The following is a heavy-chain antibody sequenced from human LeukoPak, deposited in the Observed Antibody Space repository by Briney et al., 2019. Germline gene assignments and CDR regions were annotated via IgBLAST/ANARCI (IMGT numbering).Heavy chain of an antibody. V-gene: IGHV4-30-2*01. Sequence: SETLSLTCAVSGGSISSGGYSWSWIRQPPGKGLEWIGYIYHSGSTYYNPSLKSRVTISVDRSKNQFSLKLSSVTAADTAVYYCARADSGSYSVDYWGQGTLVTVSS. CDR2: IYHSGST. D-gene: IGHD1-26*01. CDR3: ARADSGSYSVDY. CDR1: GGSISSGGYS. J-gene: IGHJ4*02.